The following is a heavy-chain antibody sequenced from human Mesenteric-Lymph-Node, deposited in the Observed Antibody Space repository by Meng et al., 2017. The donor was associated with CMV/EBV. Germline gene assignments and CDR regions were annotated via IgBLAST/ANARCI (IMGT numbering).Heavy chain of an antibody. D-gene: IGHD3-22*01. J-gene: IGHJ4*02. CDR1: GYNFTNND. V-gene: IGHV1-8*01. Sequence: ASVKVSCKASGYNFTNNDINWLRQATGQGLEWMGWMNPYNGNTGYAQKFQGRVTMTRNISISTAYMELTSLGSEDTAVYFCARDADYYDSSDPTFDYWGQGTLVTVSS. CDR3: ARDADYYDSSDPTFDY. CDR2: MNPYNGNT.